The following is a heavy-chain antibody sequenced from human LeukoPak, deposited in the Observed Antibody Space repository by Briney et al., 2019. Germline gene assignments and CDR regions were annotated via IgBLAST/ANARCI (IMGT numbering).Heavy chain of an antibody. Sequence: GGSLRLSCAASGFTFSSYAMNWVRQAPGKGLEWVSGISGSGDSTNYADSVKGRFTISRDNSKNTLYLQMNSLRAEDTAVYYCANLAQYCSSTSCPSTAYWGQGTLVTVSS. D-gene: IGHD2-2*01. CDR3: ANLAQYCSSTSCPSTAY. CDR2: ISGSGDST. J-gene: IGHJ4*02. CDR1: GFTFSSYA. V-gene: IGHV3-23*01.